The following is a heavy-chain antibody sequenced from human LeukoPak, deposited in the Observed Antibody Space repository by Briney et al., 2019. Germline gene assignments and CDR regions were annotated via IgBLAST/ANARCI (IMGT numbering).Heavy chain of an antibody. CDR2: INPNSGGT. Sequence: ASVKVSCKASGYTFTGYYMHWVRQAPGQGLEWMGRINPNSGGTNYAQKFQGRVTMTRDTSISTAYMELSRLRSDDTAVYYCAREYDSSGYYYYYYYMDVWGKGPRSPSP. J-gene: IGHJ6*03. CDR3: AREYDSSGYYYYYYYMDV. D-gene: IGHD3-22*01. V-gene: IGHV1-2*06. CDR1: GYTFTGYY.